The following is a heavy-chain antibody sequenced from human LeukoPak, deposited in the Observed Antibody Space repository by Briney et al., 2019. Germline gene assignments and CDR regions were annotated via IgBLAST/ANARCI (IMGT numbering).Heavy chain of an antibody. CDR3: AKPNGSGWYGHGFQH. CDR1: GFTFDDYA. J-gene: IGHJ1*01. D-gene: IGHD6-19*01. Sequence: PGGSLRLSCAASGFTFDDYAMHWVRQAPGKGLEWVSGISWNSGSIGYADSVKGRFTISRDNAKNSLYLQMNSLRAEDTALYYCAKPNGSGWYGHGFQHWGQGTLVTVSS. CDR2: ISWNSGSI. V-gene: IGHV3-9*01.